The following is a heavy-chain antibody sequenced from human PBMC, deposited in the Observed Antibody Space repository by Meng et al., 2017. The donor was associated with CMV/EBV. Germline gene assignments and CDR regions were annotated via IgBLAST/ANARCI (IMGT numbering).Heavy chain of an antibody. Sequence: KNPDASQNGYYKAYVYPFTRHYIHCGRHAPGQGIECIGIINPSGGSTSYAQKFPGRVTITRDTSTSTVYMELSSLRSEDTAVYYCARESGSVGDYWGQGTLVTVSS. J-gene: IGHJ4*02. D-gene: IGHD1-26*01. V-gene: IGHV1-46*01. CDR3: ARESGSVGDY. CDR1: VYPFTRHY. CDR2: INPSGGST.